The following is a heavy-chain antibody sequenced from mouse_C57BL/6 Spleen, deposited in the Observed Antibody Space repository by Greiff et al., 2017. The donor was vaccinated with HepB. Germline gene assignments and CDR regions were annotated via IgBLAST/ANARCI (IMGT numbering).Heavy chain of an antibody. CDR1: GYTFTSYW. CDR3: ARCDYYGSSSYYAMDY. V-gene: IGHV1-64*01. CDR2: IHPNSGST. Sequence: QVQLQQPGAELVKPGASVKLSCKASGYTFTSYWMHWVKQRPGQGLEWIGMIHPNSGSTNYNEKFKSKATLTVDKSSSTAYMQLSSLTSEDSAVYYCARCDYYGSSSYYAMDYWGQGTLVTVSS. J-gene: IGHJ4*01. D-gene: IGHD1-1*01.